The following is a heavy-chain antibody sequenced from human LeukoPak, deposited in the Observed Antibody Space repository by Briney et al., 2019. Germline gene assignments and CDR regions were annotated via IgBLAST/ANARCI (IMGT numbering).Heavy chain of an antibody. D-gene: IGHD6-6*01. Sequence: SVKVSCKASGYTFTSYAISWVRQAPGQGLEWMGGIIPIFGTANYAQKFQGRVTITADESTSTAYMELSSLRSEDTAVYYCARGRYSSSINSMDVWGQGTTVTVSS. V-gene: IGHV1-69*13. CDR3: ARGRYSSSINSMDV. J-gene: IGHJ6*02. CDR1: GYTFTSYA. CDR2: IIPIFGTA.